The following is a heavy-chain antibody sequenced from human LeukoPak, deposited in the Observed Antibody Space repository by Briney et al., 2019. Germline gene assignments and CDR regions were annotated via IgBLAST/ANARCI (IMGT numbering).Heavy chain of an antibody. Sequence: SETLSLTCAVSGGSISSGGYSWSWIRQPPGKGLEWIGYIYHSGSTYYNPSLKSRVTISVDRSKNQFSLKLSSVTAADTAVYYCARDSSGYPCYFDYWGQGTLVTVSS. CDR3: ARDSSGYPCYFDY. V-gene: IGHV4-30-2*01. CDR1: GGSISSGGYS. D-gene: IGHD3-22*01. J-gene: IGHJ4*02. CDR2: IYHSGST.